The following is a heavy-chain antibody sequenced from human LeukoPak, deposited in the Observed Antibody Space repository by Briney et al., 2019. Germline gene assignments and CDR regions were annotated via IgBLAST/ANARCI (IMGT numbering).Heavy chain of an antibody. CDR1: GYTFTDYY. D-gene: IGHD2-15*01. CDR3: ARDVVGRGYCSGGTCFPDYYGMDV. J-gene: IGHJ6*02. CDR2: INPNSGGT. Sequence: ASVKVSCKASGYTFTDYYMHWVRQAPGQGLEWMGWINPNSGGTNYAQKFQAWVTMTRDTSISTAYMELSRLRSDDTAVYYCARDVVGRGYCSGGTCFPDYYGMDVWGQGTTVTVSS. V-gene: IGHV1-2*04.